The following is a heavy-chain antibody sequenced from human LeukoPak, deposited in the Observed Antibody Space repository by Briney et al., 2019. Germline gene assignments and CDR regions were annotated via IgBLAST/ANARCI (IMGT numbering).Heavy chain of an antibody. V-gene: IGHV1-2*02. CDR1: GYTFTGYN. Sequence: ASVKVSCKASGYTFTGYNMHWVRQALGQGLEWMGWINPNSGDTNFAQKFQGRVTMTRDTSISTAYMDLSRLRSDDTAVYYCARAGQSSGWYFDYWGQGTLVTVSS. CDR3: ARAGQSSGWYFDY. J-gene: IGHJ4*02. CDR2: INPNSGDT. D-gene: IGHD6-19*01.